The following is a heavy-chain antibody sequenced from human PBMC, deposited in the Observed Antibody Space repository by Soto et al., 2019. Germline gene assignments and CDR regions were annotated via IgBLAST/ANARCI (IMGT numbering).Heavy chain of an antibody. CDR3: AREKTVGGIRLDN. V-gene: IGHV3-30-3*01. CDR2: VSHDGINT. D-gene: IGHD1-26*01. CDR1: GFTFTNYP. J-gene: IGHJ4*02. Sequence: QVQLVESGGGVVQPGRSLRLSCAASGFTFTNYPMHWVRQAPGKGLEWVAVVSHDGINTYYADSVKGRITISRDNSKNTLYLQLNSLRTEDTAVFYCAREKTVGGIRLDNWGQGTLVTVSS.